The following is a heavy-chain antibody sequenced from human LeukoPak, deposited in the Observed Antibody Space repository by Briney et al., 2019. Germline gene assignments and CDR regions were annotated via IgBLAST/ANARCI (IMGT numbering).Heavy chain of an antibody. CDR1: GVSISSDY. CDR3: ARRLRQNLFDP. Sequence: SETLSLTCTVSGVSISSDYWSWIRLPPGKGLEWIGYIYYSGSSNYNPSLKSRVTMSVDTSKNQFTLKLTSVTAADTAVYYCARRLRQNLFDPWGQGTLVTVSS. CDR2: IYYSGSS. J-gene: IGHJ5*02. D-gene: IGHD4-17*01. V-gene: IGHV4-59*08.